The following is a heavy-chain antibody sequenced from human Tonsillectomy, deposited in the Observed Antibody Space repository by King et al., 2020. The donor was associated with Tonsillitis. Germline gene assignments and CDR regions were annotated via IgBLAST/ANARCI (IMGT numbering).Heavy chain of an antibody. Sequence: QLVQSGAEVKKPGASVKVSCKASGYTFTSYGISWVRQAPGQGLEWMGWISAYNGNTNYAQKLQGRVTMTTDTSTSTAYMELRSLRSDDTAVYYCARRARYDSLTGYREDAFDIWGQGTMVTVSS. V-gene: IGHV1-18*01. CDR1: GYTFTSYG. CDR3: ARRARYDSLTGYREDAFDI. CDR2: ISAYNGNT. J-gene: IGHJ3*02. D-gene: IGHD3-9*01.